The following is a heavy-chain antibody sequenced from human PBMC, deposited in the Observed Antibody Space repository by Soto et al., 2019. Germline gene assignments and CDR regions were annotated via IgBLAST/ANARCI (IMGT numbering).Heavy chain of an antibody. CDR2: VRSSGST. Sequence: PSETLSLTCYVSGGSVSSFCWTWIRQSPGKGPESIAYVRSSGSTNYNPSLESRVAISLDTSKNQFSLRLTSVTAADTAVYFCARVRTEYAGLDYWGQGTLVTVSS. CDR1: GGSVSSFC. J-gene: IGHJ4*02. V-gene: IGHV4-59*02. D-gene: IGHD2-2*01. CDR3: ARVRTEYAGLDY.